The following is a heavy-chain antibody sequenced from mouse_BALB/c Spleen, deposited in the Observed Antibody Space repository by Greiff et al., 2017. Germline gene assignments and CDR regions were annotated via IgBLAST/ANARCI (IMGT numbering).Heavy chain of an antibody. D-gene: IGHD2-1*01. CDR3: ARGDLYYGNWYFDV. Sequence: EVKLQESGGGLVKPGGSLKLSCAASGFTFSSYAMSWVRQTPEKRLEWVASISSGGSTYYPDSVKGRFTISRDNARNILYLQMSSLRSEDTAMYYCARGDLYYGNWYFDVWGAGTTVTVSS. V-gene: IGHV5-6-5*01. CDR2: ISSGGST. J-gene: IGHJ1*01. CDR1: GFTFSSYA.